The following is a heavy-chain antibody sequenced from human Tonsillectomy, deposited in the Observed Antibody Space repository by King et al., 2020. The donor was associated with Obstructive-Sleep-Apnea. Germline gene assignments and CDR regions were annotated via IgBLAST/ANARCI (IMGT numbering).Heavy chain of an antibody. V-gene: IGHV4-59*08. CDR3: ARPRRATSGAFDI. Sequence: VQLQESGPGLVKPSETLSLTCTVSGGSISSYYWSWIRQPPGKGLEWIWYIYYSGSTNYNPSLKSRVTISVDTSKNQFSLKLSSVTAADTAVYYCARPRRATSGAFDIWGQGTMVTVSS. CDR2: IYYSGST. J-gene: IGHJ3*02. D-gene: IGHD5-12*01. CDR1: GGSISSYY.